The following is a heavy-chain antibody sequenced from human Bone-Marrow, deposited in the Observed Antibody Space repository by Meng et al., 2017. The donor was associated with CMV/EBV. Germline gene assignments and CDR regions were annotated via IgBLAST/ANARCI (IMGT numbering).Heavy chain of an antibody. CDR3: AGRTDYYDSSGYGV. J-gene: IGHJ4*02. Sequence: SGGSISSGAYYWSWIRQHPGKGLEWIGYIYYSGSTYYNPSLKSRVTISVDSSKNQFSLKLSSVTAADTAVYYCAGRTDYYDSSGYGVWGQGTLVTVSS. CDR1: GGSISSGAYY. D-gene: IGHD3-22*01. V-gene: IGHV4-31*02. CDR2: IYYSGST.